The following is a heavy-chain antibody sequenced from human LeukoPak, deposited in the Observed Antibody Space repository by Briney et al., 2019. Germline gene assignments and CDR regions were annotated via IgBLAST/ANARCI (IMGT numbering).Heavy chain of an antibody. CDR3: AREEEDYSNYLDY. V-gene: IGHV3-7*01. CDR1: GFTFSSYW. Sequence: DPGGSLRLSCAASGFTFSSYWMSWVRQAPGKGLEWVANIKQDGSKKYYVDSVKGRFTISRDNAKNSLYLQMNSLRAEDTAVHYCAREEEDYSNYLDYWGQGTLVTVSS. D-gene: IGHD4-11*01. CDR2: IKQDGSKK. J-gene: IGHJ4*02.